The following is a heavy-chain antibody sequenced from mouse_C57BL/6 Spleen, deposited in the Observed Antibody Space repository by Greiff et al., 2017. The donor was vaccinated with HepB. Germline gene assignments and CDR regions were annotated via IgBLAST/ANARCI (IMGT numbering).Heavy chain of an antibody. V-gene: IGHV1-82*01. CDR1: GYAFSSSW. Sequence: VQLQQSGPELVKPGASVKISCKASGYAFSSSWMNWVKQRPGKGLEWIGRIYPGDGDTNYNGKFKGKATLTADKSSSTAYMQLSSLTSEDSAVDFCARGGSNGHYFDYWGQGTTLTVSS. D-gene: IGHD1-1*01. J-gene: IGHJ2*01. CDR3: ARGGSNGHYFDY. CDR2: IYPGDGDT.